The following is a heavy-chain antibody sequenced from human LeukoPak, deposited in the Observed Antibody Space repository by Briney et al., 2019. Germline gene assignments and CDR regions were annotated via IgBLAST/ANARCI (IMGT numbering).Heavy chain of an antibody. V-gene: IGHV4-59*12. CDR3: ARLGIAARLHYYYYYMDV. Sequence: PSETLSLTCTVSGGSISSYYWSWIRQPPGKGLGWIGYIYYSGSTNYNPSLKSRVTISVDTSKNQFSLKLSSVTAADTAVYYCARLGIAARLHYYYYYMDVGGKGTTVTVSS. D-gene: IGHD6-6*01. J-gene: IGHJ6*03. CDR2: IYYSGST. CDR1: GGSISSYY.